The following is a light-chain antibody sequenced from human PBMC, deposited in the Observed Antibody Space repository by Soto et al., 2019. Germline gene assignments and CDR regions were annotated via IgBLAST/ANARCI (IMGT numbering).Light chain of an antibody. CDR1: QSISSW. V-gene: IGKV1-5*03. CDR3: QQYNSFVT. Sequence: DIQMTQSPSSLSASVGDRVTITFQASQSISSWLAWYQQKPGKAPKLLIYKASSLESGVPSRFSGSGSGTEFTLTISSLQPDDFATYYCQQYNSFVTFGQGTKVDIK. J-gene: IGKJ1*01. CDR2: KAS.